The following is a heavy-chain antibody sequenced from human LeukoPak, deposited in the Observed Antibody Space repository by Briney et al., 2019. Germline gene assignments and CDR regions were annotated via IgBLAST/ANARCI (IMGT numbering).Heavy chain of an antibody. CDR1: GFTFSGHW. J-gene: IGHJ6*03. Sequence: PGGSLRLSCTASGFTFSGHWIHWVRQPPGMGLVWVSRINERGTDSMYAESVKGRFTISRDNAKNTVYLQMNSLRAEDTAVYYCARDVDCSGGSCYSSYMDVWGKGTTVTVSS. V-gene: IGHV3-74*03. D-gene: IGHD2-15*01. CDR2: INERGTDS. CDR3: ARDVDCSGGSCYSSYMDV.